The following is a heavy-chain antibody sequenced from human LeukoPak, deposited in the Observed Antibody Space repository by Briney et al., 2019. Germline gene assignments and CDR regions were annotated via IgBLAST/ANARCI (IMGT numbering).Heavy chain of an antibody. J-gene: IGHJ4*02. D-gene: IGHD3-10*01. Sequence: GGSLRLSCAASGFTFSSSWMSWVRQAPGKGLEWVAHIKQDGSDKYYVDSVKGRFTISRDNAKNSLYLQLNSLRVEDTVMYYCARHSSGSYYTYGGQGTLVTVSS. CDR2: IKQDGSDK. V-gene: IGHV3-7*01. CDR3: ARHSSGSYYTY. CDR1: GFTFSSSW.